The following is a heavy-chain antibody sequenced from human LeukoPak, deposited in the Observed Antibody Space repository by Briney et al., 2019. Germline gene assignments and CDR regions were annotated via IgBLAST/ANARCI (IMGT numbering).Heavy chain of an antibody. CDR2: ISGSGGST. D-gene: IGHD6-13*01. J-gene: IGHJ6*02. V-gene: IGHV3-23*01. CDR1: GFTFSSYA. Sequence: PGGSLRLSCAASGFTFSSYAMSWVRQAPGKGLEWVSGISGSGGSTDYADSVKGRFTISRDNFKNTLYLQMNSLRAEDTAIYYCAKPSRGSSWHGNGMDVWGQGTTVTVSS. CDR3: AKPSRGSSWHGNGMDV.